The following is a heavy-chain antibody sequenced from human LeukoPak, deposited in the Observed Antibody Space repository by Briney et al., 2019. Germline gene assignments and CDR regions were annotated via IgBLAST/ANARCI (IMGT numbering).Heavy chain of an antibody. D-gene: IGHD2-15*01. J-gene: IGHJ1*01. Sequence: PGGSLRLSCAASGFTFSSYWMTWVRQAPGKGLEWVANIKQDGSEKYYVDSVKGRFTISRGNAKNSLFLQMNSLRAEDTAVYYCARIYCSSGSCFEYFQHWGQGTLVTVSS. CDR1: GFTFSSYW. CDR2: IKQDGSEK. CDR3: ARIYCSSGSCFEYFQH. V-gene: IGHV3-7*01.